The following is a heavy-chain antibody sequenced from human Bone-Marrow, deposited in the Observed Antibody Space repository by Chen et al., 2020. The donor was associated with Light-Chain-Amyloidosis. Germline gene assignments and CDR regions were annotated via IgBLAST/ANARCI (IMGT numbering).Heavy chain of an antibody. D-gene: IGHD3-9*01. Sequence: EVLLVESGGEVVQPGGSLRLSCTASGFSFSTYWMHWVRQSPGTGLVSVSRTNSACTSTTYADSLKGRLTVSRDNHKNTMYLEMNSLRVEDTAVYYCARTTLRYLDYWGQGTLVTVSS. V-gene: IGHV3-74*01. CDR1: GFSFSTYW. CDR2: TNSACTST. CDR3: ARTTLRYLDY. J-gene: IGHJ4*02.